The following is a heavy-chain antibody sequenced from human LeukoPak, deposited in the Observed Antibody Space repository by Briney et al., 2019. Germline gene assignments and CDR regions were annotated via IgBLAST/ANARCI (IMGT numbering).Heavy chain of an antibody. CDR3: ARHREGLWLVPAVDY. CDR2: IYYSGST. J-gene: IGHJ4*02. D-gene: IGHD6-19*01. Sequence: KPSETLSLTCTVSGGSISSYHWSWIRQPPGKGLEWIGYIYYSGSTNYNPSLRSRVSLSADTSKNQLSLKLTSVTAADTAVYYCARHREGLWLVPAVDYWGQGTLVTVSS. CDR1: GGSISSYH. V-gene: IGHV4-59*08.